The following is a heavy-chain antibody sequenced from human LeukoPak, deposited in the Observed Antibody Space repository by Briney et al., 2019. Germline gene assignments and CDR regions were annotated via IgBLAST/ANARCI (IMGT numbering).Heavy chain of an antibody. CDR1: GFTFGSYA. CDR3: ARAKRGSSDFDY. V-gene: IGHV3-23*01. D-gene: IGHD1-26*01. Sequence: GGSPRLSCAASGFTFGSYAMSWVRQAPGKGLEWVSTISGSGGSPYYADSVKGRFTISRDNSKNTLYLQMNSLRAEDTAVYYCARAKRGSSDFDYWGQGTLVTVSS. J-gene: IGHJ4*02. CDR2: ISGSGGSP.